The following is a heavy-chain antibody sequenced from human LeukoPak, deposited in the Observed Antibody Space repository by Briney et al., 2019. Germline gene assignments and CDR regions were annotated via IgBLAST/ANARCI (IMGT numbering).Heavy chain of an antibody. D-gene: IGHD3-22*01. J-gene: IGHJ3*02. Sequence: SETLSLTCTVSGGSISSYYWGWIRQPPGKGLEWIGSIYHSGNTDYNPSLKSRVIISVDTSKNQFSLKLSSVTAADTAVYYCTRRRAHYYDSSGYYSRPQRVFDIWGQGTMVTVSS. CDR3: TRRRAHYYDSSGYYSRPQRVFDI. V-gene: IGHV4-39*07. CDR1: GGSISSYY. CDR2: IYHSGNT.